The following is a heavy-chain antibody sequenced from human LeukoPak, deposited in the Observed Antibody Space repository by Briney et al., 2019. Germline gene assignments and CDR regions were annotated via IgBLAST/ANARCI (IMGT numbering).Heavy chain of an antibody. J-gene: IGHJ5*02. V-gene: IGHV4-39*01. CDR3: ARHRGSSCRVVPAAYNWFDP. CDR1: GGSISSSSYY. D-gene: IGHD2-2*01. CDR2: IYYSGST. Sequence: SETLSLTXTVSGGSISSSSYYWGWIRQPPGKGLEWIGSIYYSGSTYYNPSLKSRVTISVDTSKNQFSLKLSSVTAADTAVYYCARHRGSSCRVVPAAYNWFDPWGQGTLVTVSS.